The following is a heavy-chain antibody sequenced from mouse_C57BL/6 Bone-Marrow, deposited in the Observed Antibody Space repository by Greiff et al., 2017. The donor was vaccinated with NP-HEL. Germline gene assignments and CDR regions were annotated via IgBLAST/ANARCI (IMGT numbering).Heavy chain of an antibody. CDR2: INPNNGGT. V-gene: IGHV1-22*01. D-gene: IGHD1-1*02. CDR1: GYTFTDYN. J-gene: IGHJ4*01. CDR3: VGGDYAMDY. Sequence: SGPELVKPGASVKMSCKASGYTFTDYNMHWVKQSHGKSLEWIGYINPNNGGTSYNQKFKGKATLTVNKSSSTAYMELRSLTSEDSAVYYCVGGDYAMDYWGQGTSVTVSS.